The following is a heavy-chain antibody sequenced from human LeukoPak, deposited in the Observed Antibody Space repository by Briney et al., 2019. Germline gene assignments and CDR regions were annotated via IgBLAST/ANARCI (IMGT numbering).Heavy chain of an antibody. CDR3: AKGDYDFWSGSQLDYYYYMDV. D-gene: IGHD3-3*01. V-gene: IGHV3-23*01. J-gene: IGHJ6*03. CDR1: GFTFSSYA. CDR2: ISVSGGST. Sequence: GGSLRLSCAASGFTFSSYAMSWVRQAPGKELDWVSAISVSGGSTYYADSVKGRFTISRDNSKNTLYLQMNSLRAEDTAVYYCAKGDYDFWSGSQLDYYYYMDVWGKGTTVTVSS.